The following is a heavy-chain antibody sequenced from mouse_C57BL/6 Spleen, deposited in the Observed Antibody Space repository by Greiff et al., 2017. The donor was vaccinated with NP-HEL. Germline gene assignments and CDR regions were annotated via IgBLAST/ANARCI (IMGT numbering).Heavy chain of an antibody. Sequence: EVHLVESGGGLVQPKGSLKLSCAASGFSFNTYAMNWVRQAPGKGLEWVARIRSKSDNYATYYADSVKDRFTISRDDSESMLYLQMNNLKTEDTAMYYCVRSEAWFAYWGQGTLVTVSA. J-gene: IGHJ3*01. CDR2: IRSKSDNYAT. CDR3: VRSEAWFAY. CDR1: GFSFNTYA. V-gene: IGHV10-1*01.